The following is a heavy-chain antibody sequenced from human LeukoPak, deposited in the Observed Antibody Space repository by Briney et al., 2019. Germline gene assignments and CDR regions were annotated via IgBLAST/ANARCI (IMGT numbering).Heavy chain of an antibody. J-gene: IGHJ4*02. Sequence: SETLSLTCAVYGGSFSGYYWSWIRQPPGKGLEWIGEINHSGGTNYNPSLKSRVTISVDTSKNQFSLKLSSVTAADTAVYYCATTPTVTTHFFDYWGQGTLVTVSS. D-gene: IGHD4-17*01. CDR1: GGSFSGYY. CDR2: INHSGGT. V-gene: IGHV4-34*01. CDR3: ATTPTVTTHFFDY.